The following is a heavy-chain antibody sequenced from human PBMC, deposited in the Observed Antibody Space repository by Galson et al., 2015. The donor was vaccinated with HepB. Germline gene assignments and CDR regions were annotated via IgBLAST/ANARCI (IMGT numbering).Heavy chain of an antibody. CDR1: GFTFSSYG. D-gene: IGHD4-17*01. Sequence: SLRLSCAASGFTFSSYGMHWVRQAPGKGLEWVAVISYDGSNKYYADSVKGRFTISRDNSKNTLYLQMNSLRAEDTAVYYCAKESVRYELHDAFDIWGQGTMVTVSS. CDR3: AKESVRYELHDAFDI. V-gene: IGHV3-30*18. CDR2: ISYDGSNK. J-gene: IGHJ3*02.